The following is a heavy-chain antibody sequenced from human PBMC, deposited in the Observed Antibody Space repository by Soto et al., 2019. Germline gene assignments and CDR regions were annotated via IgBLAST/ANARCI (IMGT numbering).Heavy chain of an antibody. CDR3: ARGHNWFDP. V-gene: IGHV4-34*01. Sequence: SETLSLTCAVYGGSFSGYYWSWIRQPPGKGLEWIGEINHSGSTNYNPSLKSRVTISVDTSKNQFSLKLSSVTAADTAVYYCARGHNWFDPWGQGTLVTVSS. CDR2: INHSGST. J-gene: IGHJ5*02. CDR1: GGSFSGYY.